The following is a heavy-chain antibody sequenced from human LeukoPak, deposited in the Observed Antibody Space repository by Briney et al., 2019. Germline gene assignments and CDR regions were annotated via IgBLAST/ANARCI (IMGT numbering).Heavy chain of an antibody. CDR1: GFTLSSYA. Sequence: GGSLRLSCAASGFTLSSYAMSWVHQAPGKGLEWISVISDSGGSTYYADSVKGRFTFSRDNSKNTLYLQMNSLRAEDTAEYYCAKDVFGYSNSGYYYESEDYWGQGTLVTVSS. J-gene: IGHJ4*02. CDR3: AKDVFGYSNSGYYYESEDY. V-gene: IGHV3-23*01. D-gene: IGHD3-22*01. CDR2: ISDSGGST.